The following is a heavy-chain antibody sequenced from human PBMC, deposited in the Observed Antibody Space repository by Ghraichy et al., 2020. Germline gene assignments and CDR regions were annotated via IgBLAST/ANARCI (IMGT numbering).Heavy chain of an antibody. Sequence: SETLSLTYTVSGGSISSYYWSWIRQPPGKGLEWIGYIYYSGSTNYNPSLKSRVTISVDTSKNQFSLKLSSVTAADTAVYYCARHALNYYGSGSYLDYWGQGTLVTVSS. CDR3: ARHALNYYGSGSYLDY. CDR2: IYYSGST. CDR1: GGSISSYY. D-gene: IGHD3-10*01. V-gene: IGHV4-59*08. J-gene: IGHJ4*02.